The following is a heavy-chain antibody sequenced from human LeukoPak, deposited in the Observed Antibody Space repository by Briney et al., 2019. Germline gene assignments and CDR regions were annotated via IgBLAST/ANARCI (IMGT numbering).Heavy chain of an antibody. Sequence: GGSLRLSCAASGFTFSSYAMSWVRQAPGKGLEGVSAISGSGGSTYYADSVKGRFTISRDNSKNTLYLQMNSLRAEDTAVYYCAKDREVLKRTATPADYWGQGTLVTVSS. J-gene: IGHJ4*02. D-gene: IGHD3-10*01. CDR2: ISGSGGST. V-gene: IGHV3-23*01. CDR3: AKDREVLKRTATPADY. CDR1: GFTFSSYA.